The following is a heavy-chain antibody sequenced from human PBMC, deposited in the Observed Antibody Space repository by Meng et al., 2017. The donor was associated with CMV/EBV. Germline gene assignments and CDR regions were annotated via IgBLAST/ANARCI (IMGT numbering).Heavy chain of an antibody. CDR2: INPNSGGT. CDR3: ARGTGDIAFDI. J-gene: IGHJ3*02. Sequence: SVKVSCKASGYTFTGYYMHWVRQAPGQGLEWMGWINPNSGGTNDAQKFQGRVTMTRDTSISTADMELSRLRSDDTAVYYCARGTGDIAFDIWGQGTMVTVSS. CDR1: GYTFTGYY. D-gene: IGHD7-27*01. V-gene: IGHV1-2*02.